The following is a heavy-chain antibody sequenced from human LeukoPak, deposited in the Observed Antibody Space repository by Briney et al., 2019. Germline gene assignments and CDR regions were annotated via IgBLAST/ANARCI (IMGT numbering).Heavy chain of an antibody. D-gene: IGHD2-15*01. J-gene: IGHJ4*02. CDR1: GFTFGDYA. Sequence: GGSLRLSCTASGFTFGDYAMSWVRQAPGKGLEWVGFIRSKAYGGTTEYAASVKGRFTISRDDSKSIAYLQMNSLKTEDTAVYYCTRRIYCSGGSCLDYWGQGTLVTVSS. CDR3: TRRIYCSGGSCLDY. V-gene: IGHV3-49*04. CDR2: IRSKAYGGTT.